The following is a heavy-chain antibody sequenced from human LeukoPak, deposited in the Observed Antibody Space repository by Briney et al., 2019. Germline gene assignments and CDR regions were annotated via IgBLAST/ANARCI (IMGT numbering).Heavy chain of an antibody. J-gene: IGHJ6*02. CDR1: GFSLSTSGMC. V-gene: IGHV2-70*11. Sequence: SGPTLVNPTQTLTLTCTFSGFSLSTSGMCVSWIRQPPGKALEWLARIDWDDDKYYSTSLKTRLTISKDTLKNQVLLTMTNMDPVDTATYYCARILLGSDNYGVDVWGQGTTVTVSS. CDR3: ARILLGSDNYGVDV. CDR2: IDWDDDK. D-gene: IGHD3-10*01.